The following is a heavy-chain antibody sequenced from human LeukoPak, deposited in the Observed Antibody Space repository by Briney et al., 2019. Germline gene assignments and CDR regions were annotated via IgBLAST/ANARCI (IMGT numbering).Heavy chain of an antibody. CDR2: ISFDGLDK. D-gene: IGHD5-12*01. V-gene: IGHV3-30*04. J-gene: IGHJ5*02. CDR3: ARDQTGYEEDGVTWLDP. CDR1: GFTFRSYA. Sequence: GRSLRLSCVASGFTFRSYAIHWVRQAPGKGLEWVAVISFDGLDKRYADSVKGRFTISRDNSKNTVFLQMNSLRGEDTAMYYCARDQTGYEEDGVTWLDPWGQGTLVTVSS.